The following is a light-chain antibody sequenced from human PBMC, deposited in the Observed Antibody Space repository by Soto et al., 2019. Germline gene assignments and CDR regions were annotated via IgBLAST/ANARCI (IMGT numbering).Light chain of an antibody. CDR3: HQSYSTPYT. CDR2: AAS. V-gene: IGKV1-39*01. Sequence: DIQMTQTPSSLSASVGDRVMITCRASQSIGTHLNWYQQKAGKAPNLLIHAASSLQSGVPSRFSGSGSGTDFTLTISSLQPEDFATYYCHQSYSTPYTFGQGTKLEIK. CDR1: QSIGTH. J-gene: IGKJ2*01.